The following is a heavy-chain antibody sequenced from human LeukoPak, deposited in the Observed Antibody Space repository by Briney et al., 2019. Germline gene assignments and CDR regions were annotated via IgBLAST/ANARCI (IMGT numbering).Heavy chain of an antibody. D-gene: IGHD2-15*01. Sequence: GGSLRLXCAASGFTFSRYWMTWVRQAPGKGLEWVAHIKQDGSEKYYVDSVKGRFTISRDNAKNSLYLQMNSLRAEDTAMYYCARAQASGEIYFDYWGQGTLVTVSS. CDR2: IKQDGSEK. J-gene: IGHJ4*02. CDR3: ARAQASGEIYFDY. V-gene: IGHV3-7*01. CDR1: GFTFSRYW.